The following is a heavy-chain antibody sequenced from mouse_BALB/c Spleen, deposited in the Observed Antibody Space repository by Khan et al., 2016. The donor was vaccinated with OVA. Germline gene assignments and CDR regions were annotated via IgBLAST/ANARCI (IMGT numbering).Heavy chain of an antibody. V-gene: IGHV1-26*01. Sequence: VQLQQSGPDLVKPGASVKMSCKASGYSFTGYYMNWVKQSHGKSLECIGRVNPNTGNTNYNQKFKGKAILIVDTSSSTAYMELRSLTSEDSAVYYCARGCDCFAYWGQGTLVTVSA. CDR3: ARGCDCFAY. J-gene: IGHJ3*01. CDR1: GYSFTGYY. CDR2: VNPNTGNT.